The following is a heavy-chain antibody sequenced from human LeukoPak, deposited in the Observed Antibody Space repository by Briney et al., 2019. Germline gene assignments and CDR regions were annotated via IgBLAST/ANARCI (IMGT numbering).Heavy chain of an antibody. CDR2: INPSGGST. V-gene: IGHV1-46*01. D-gene: IGHD2-8*02. J-gene: IGHJ4*02. CDR1: GYTFTSHY. CDR3: ARLPHCPGGDCHDGGVHFDY. Sequence: GASVKVSCKASGYTFTSHYMHWVRQAPGQGLEWMGIINPSGGSTSYAQKFQGRVTMTRDTSTSTVYMELSSLRSEDTAVYYCARLPHCPGGDCHDGGVHFDYWGQGTLVIVSS.